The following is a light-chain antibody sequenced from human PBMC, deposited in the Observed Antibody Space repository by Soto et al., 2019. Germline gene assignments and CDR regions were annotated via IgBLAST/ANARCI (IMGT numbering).Light chain of an antibody. J-gene: IGKJ1*01. CDR3: QQYGSSGT. CDR2: GAS. V-gene: IGKV3-20*01. Sequence: EIVLTQSPGTLSLSPGERATLSCRASQSVSNNYLARYQQKPGKAPRLLIYGASNTATGIPDRLSGSGSGTDFTLTISRLEPEDSAVYYCQQYGSSGTFGQGTKVDIK. CDR1: QSVSNNY.